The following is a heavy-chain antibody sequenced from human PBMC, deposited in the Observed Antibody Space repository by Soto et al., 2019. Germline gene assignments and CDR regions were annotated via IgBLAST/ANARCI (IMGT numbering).Heavy chain of an antibody. CDR1: GLTFSDHY. D-gene: IGHD1-20*01. CDR3: VSLWSVTGSRDY. Sequence: EVQLVESGGGLVQPGGSLRLSCAVSGLTFSDHYMGWVRQAPGKGLDWVGRIRDRVHSYSTEYAASVKGRFTISRDDSRNSLYLKMNSLKMEDPAVFYCVSLWSVTGSRDYWGRGTLVTVSS. V-gene: IGHV3-72*01. CDR2: IRDRVHSYST. J-gene: IGHJ4*02.